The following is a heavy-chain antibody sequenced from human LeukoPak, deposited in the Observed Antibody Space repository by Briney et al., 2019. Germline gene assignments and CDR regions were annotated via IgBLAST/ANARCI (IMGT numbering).Heavy chain of an antibody. D-gene: IGHD2-15*01. CDR2: ITPDGNAA. CDR3: TRSGYSNGYDY. J-gene: IGHJ4*02. V-gene: IGHV3-74*03. Sequence: PGGSLRLSCVASGFTFSGHWMHWVRQVPGKGLMAVSRITPDGNAAAYADSVKGRFTISRDNAKNTLHLEMNSLTAEDTALYHCTRSGYSNGYDYWAREPWSPSPQ. CDR1: GFTFSGHW.